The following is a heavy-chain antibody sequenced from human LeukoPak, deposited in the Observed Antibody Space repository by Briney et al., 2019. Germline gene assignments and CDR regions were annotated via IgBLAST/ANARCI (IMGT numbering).Heavy chain of an antibody. CDR3: AKFGGKSQATRPADY. Sequence: PGGSLSLSSAASGFTSSSYAMSRLRQAPGKGLEWVSAISGSGGSTYYADSVKGRFTISRDNSKNTLYLQMNSLRAEDTAVYYCAKFGGKSQATRPADYWGQGTLVTVSS. V-gene: IGHV3-23*01. CDR2: ISGSGGST. J-gene: IGHJ4*02. D-gene: IGHD6-6*01. CDR1: GFTSSSYA.